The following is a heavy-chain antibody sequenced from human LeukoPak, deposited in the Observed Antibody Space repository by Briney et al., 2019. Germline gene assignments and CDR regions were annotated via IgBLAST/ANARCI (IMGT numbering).Heavy chain of an antibody. V-gene: IGHV4-39*07. CDR1: GGSISSSSYY. J-gene: IGHJ4*02. CDR2: IYYSGST. D-gene: IGHD6-6*01. CDR3: ARDPLLEYSSSGGDY. Sequence: SETLSLTCTVSGGSISSSSYYWGWIRQPPGKGLEWIGSIYYSGSTYYNPSLKSRVTISVDTSKNQFSLKLSSVTAADTAVYYCARDPLLEYSSSGGDYWGQGTLVTVSS.